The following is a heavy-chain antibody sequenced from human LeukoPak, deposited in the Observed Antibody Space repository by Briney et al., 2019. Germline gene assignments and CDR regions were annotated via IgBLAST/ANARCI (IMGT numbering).Heavy chain of an antibody. CDR3: ARYVDTAIDY. Sequence: PSETLSLTCAVYGGSFSGYYWSWIRQPPGKGLEWIGEINHSGSTNYNPSLKSRLPISVDTSKPHFSLKLSSVTAADTAVYYCARYVDTAIDYWGQGTLVTVSS. D-gene: IGHD5-18*01. V-gene: IGHV4-34*01. CDR1: GGSFSGYY. CDR2: INHSGST. J-gene: IGHJ4*02.